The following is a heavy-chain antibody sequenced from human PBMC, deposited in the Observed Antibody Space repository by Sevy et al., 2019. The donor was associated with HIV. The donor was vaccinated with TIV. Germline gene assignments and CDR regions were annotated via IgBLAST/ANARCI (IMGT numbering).Heavy chain of an antibody. CDR3: ARKYDSSGYFDY. D-gene: IGHD3-22*01. CDR1: GGSISSYF. CDR2: IYFTGNT. Sequence: SETLSLTCSVSGGSISSYFWTWVRQSPGKGLEWIGNIYFTGNTDYSPSLKSRVTLSLDTSKSQFSLTLKSVTAADTAIYYCARKYDSSGYFDYWGQGTLVTVSS. J-gene: IGHJ4*02. V-gene: IGHV4-59*01.